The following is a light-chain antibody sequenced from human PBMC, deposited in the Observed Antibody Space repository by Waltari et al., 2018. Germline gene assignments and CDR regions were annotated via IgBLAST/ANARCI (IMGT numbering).Light chain of an antibody. CDR1: QSIRDF. V-gene: IGKV3-11*01. J-gene: IGKJ4*01. Sequence: EVVLTQSPGTLSLSPGQRATLSCKASQSIRDFLAWYQQQPGQAPRLLIYDASKRATGIPTRFSGSGFGTDFTLTISSLEPEDFAAYYCQQRSSWPPITFGGGTKVE. CDR3: QQRSSWPPIT. CDR2: DAS.